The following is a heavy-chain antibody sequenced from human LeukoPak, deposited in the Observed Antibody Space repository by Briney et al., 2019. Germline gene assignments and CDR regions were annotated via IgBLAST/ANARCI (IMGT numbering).Heavy chain of an antibody. CDR3: ARKTPPDY. J-gene: IGHJ4*02. CDR2: ISSSSSYI. CDR1: GFTFSSYS. V-gene: IGHV3-21*01. Sequence: GGSLRLSCAASGFTFSSYSMNWVRQAPGKGLEWVSSISSSSSYIYYADSVKGRFTISRDNAKNSLFLQMNSLRDEDTAGYYCARKTPPDYWGQGTLVTVSS.